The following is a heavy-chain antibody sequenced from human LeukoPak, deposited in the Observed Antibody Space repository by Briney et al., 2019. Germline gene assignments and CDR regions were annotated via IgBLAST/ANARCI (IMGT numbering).Heavy chain of an antibody. D-gene: IGHD5-18*01. J-gene: IGHJ4*02. CDR2: IYYSGTT. Sequence: SETLSLTCSVSYDSITPYYWSWIRQPPGKGLEWVGFIYYSGTTNYNPSLKSRVTISVDTSKNQFSLKLSSVTAADTAVYYCARSDGYNYGQRFDFWGQGTLVTVSS. V-gene: IGHV4-59*01. CDR1: YDSITPYY. CDR3: ARSDGYNYGQRFDF.